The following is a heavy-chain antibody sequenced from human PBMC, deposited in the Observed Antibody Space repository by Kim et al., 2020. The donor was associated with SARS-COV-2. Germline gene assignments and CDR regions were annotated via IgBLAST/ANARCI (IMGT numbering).Heavy chain of an antibody. Sequence: GGSLRLSCAASGFTFSNYAVSWVRQAPGKGLEWVSAISGSGGSSYYADSVRGRFTISRDNSKNTLYLQMNSLRAEDTAVYYCAKAVRTYDILTGYSKWGPGTLVTVFS. V-gene: IGHV3-23*01. CDR3: AKAVRTYDILTGYSK. CDR2: ISGSGGSS. J-gene: IGHJ4*02. D-gene: IGHD3-9*01. CDR1: GFTFSNYA.